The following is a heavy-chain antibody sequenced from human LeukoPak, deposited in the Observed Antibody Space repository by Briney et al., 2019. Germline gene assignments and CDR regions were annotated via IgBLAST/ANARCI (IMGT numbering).Heavy chain of an antibody. J-gene: IGHJ6*02. V-gene: IGHV3-7*01. Sequence: GGSLRLSCTASGFTFSNYWMTWVRQAPEKGLEWVANIKQDGSEKNYVNSVKGRFIISRDNAKNSLSLQMNSLRAEDTAVYYCARYDYYYYYGMDVWGQGTTVTVSS. CDR2: IKQDGSEK. CDR3: ARYDYYYYYGMDV. CDR1: GFTFSNYW. D-gene: IGHD2-8*01.